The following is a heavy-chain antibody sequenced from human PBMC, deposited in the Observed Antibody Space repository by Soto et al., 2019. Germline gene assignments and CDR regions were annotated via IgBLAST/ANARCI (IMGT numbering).Heavy chain of an antibody. D-gene: IGHD4-17*01. CDR3: ARDPDYGGTLYYYYGMDV. CDR1: GYTFTGYY. V-gene: IGHV1-2*02. CDR2: INPNSGGT. Sequence: GASVKVFCKASGYTFTGYYMHWVRQAPGQGLEWMGWINPNSGGTNYAQKFQGRVTMTRDTSISTAYMELSRLRSDDTAVYYCARDPDYGGTLYYYYGMDVWGQGTTVTVSS. J-gene: IGHJ6*02.